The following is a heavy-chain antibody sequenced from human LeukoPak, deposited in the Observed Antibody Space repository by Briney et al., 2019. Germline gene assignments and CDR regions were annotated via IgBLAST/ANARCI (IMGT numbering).Heavy chain of an antibody. V-gene: IGHV4-39*07. J-gene: IGHJ3*02. CDR2: IYSGGRI. D-gene: IGHD4-11*01. CDR1: GGSFRGDYY. CDR3: ARAPWAYGNYVHAFDI. Sequence: SETLSLTCTVSGGSFRGDYYWAWIRQPPGKGLEWIGSIYSGGRIYYNPSLKSRVSISIDTSNNDLSLKVTSVTAADTAGYYCARAPWAYGNYVHAFDIWGQGTMVTVSS.